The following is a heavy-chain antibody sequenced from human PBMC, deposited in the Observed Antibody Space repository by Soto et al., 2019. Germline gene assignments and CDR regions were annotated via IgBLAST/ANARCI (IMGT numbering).Heavy chain of an antibody. CDR3: ARGFAYYDY. J-gene: IGHJ4*02. Sequence: ESLSLTCAVYGGSFSGYYWSWIRQPPGKGLEWIGEINHSGSTNYNPSLKSRVTISVDTSKNQFSLKLSSVTAADTAVYYCARGFAYYDYWGQGTLVTVYS. V-gene: IGHV4-34*01. D-gene: IGHD2-21*01. CDR1: GGSFSGYY. CDR2: INHSGST.